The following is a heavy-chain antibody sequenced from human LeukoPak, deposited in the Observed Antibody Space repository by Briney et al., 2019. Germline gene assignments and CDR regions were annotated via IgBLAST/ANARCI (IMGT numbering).Heavy chain of an antibody. CDR1: GGSFSGYY. CDR2: INHSGST. Sequence: SETLSLTCAVYGGSFSGYYWSWIRQPPGKGLEWIGEINHSGSTNYNPSLKSRVTISVDTSKNQFSLKLSSVTAADTAVYYCARSYSSPGHYYYMDVWGKGTTVTVSS. V-gene: IGHV4-34*01. J-gene: IGHJ6*03. CDR3: ARSYSSPGHYYYMDV. D-gene: IGHD2-21*01.